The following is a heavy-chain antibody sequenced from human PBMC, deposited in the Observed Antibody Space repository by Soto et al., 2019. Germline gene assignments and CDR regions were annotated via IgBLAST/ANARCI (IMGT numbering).Heavy chain of an antibody. V-gene: IGHV5-51*01. CDR1: GRXFINHL. D-gene: IGHD6-19*01. Sequence: EXLKISCKISGRXFINHLVAWVRQMPGKGLEWIGIIYPGYSDARYSPSFAGQVTISFDKSITTSYLHWSSLESSESAVYYCARQGDMAATPADAFDIWGQGTLATVSS. CDR2: IYPGYSDA. J-gene: IGHJ3*02. CDR3: ARQGDMAATPADAFDI.